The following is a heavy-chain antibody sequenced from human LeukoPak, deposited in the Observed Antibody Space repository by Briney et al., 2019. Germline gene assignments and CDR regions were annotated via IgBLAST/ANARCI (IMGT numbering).Heavy chain of an antibody. CDR1: GGSISSSSYY. Sequence: SETLSLTCTVSGGSISSSSYYWGWIRQPPGKGLEWIGSIYYSGSTYYNPSLKSRVTISVDTSKNQFSLKLSSVTAADTAVYYCAREISGYDILTGSRGRYMDVWGKGTTVTISS. J-gene: IGHJ6*03. CDR3: AREISGYDILTGSRGRYMDV. D-gene: IGHD3-9*01. CDR2: IYYSGST. V-gene: IGHV4-39*07.